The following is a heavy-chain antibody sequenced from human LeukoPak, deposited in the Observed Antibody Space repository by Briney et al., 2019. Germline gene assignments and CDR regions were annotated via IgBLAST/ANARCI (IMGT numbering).Heavy chain of an antibody. J-gene: IGHJ3*02. CDR1: GGSISSYY. CDR2: IYYSGST. V-gene: IGHV4-59*01. Sequence: SETLSLTCTVSGGSISSYYWSWIRQPPGKGLEWIGYIYYSGSTNYNPSLKSRVTISVDTSKNQFSLKLSSVTAADTAVYYCARDGMQYGDAFDIWGQGTMVTVSS. D-gene: IGHD1-26*01. CDR3: ARDGMQYGDAFDI.